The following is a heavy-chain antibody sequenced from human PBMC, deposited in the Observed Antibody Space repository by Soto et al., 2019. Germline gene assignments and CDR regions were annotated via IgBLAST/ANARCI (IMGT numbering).Heavy chain of an antibody. CDR1: GFTFSIYA. Sequence: EVQLVESGGGVVQPGGSLRLSCSASGFTFSIYAMHWVRQAPGKGLEYVSSISINGDNTHYADSVKGRFTISRDNSKNTHYLQMSNLRPEDTAVYYCVKGEYYYDSGAYYPFDHWGQGTLVIVSS. CDR2: ISINGDNT. V-gene: IGHV3-64D*06. J-gene: IGHJ4*02. D-gene: IGHD3-22*01. CDR3: VKGEYYYDSGAYYPFDH.